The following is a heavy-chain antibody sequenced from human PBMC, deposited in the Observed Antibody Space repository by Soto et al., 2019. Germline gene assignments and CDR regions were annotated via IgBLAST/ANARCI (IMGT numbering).Heavy chain of an antibody. CDR3: ARMYTSGWSYFDY. Sequence: ASVKVSCKASGYTFTGYYLHWVRQAPGQGLEWMGWINPNSGGTNYAQKFQGRVAMTRDTSISTAYMELSRLSSDDTADYYCARMYTSGWSYFDYWGQGTQVTAPQ. CDR2: INPNSGGT. J-gene: IGHJ4*02. D-gene: IGHD6-19*01. CDR1: GYTFTGYY. V-gene: IGHV1-2*02.